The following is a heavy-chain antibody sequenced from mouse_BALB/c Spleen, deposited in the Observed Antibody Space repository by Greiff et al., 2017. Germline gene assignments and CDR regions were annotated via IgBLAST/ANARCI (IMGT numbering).Heavy chain of an antibody. CDR1: GYTFSSYW. V-gene: IGHV1-9*01. Sequence: QVQLKESGAELMKPGASVKISCKATGYTFSSYWIEWVKQRPGHGLEWIGEILPGSGSTNYNEKFKGKATFTADTSSNTAYMQLSSLTSEDSAVYYCARENRSFYAMDYWGQGTSVTVSS. J-gene: IGHJ4*01. CDR2: ILPGSGST. D-gene: IGHD2-14*01. CDR3: ARENRSFYAMDY.